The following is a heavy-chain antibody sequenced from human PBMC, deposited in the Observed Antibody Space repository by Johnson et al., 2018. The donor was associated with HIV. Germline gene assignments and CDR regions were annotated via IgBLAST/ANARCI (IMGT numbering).Heavy chain of an antibody. J-gene: IGHJ3*02. CDR2: ISYDGSNK. CDR1: GFTFSSYA. CDR3: ARDSTPWGGDYVGYAFDI. Sequence: QVQLVESGGGVVQPGRYLRLSCAASGFTFSSYAMHWVRQAPGKGLEWVAVISYDGSNKYYADSVKGRFTIPRDNAKKSLYLQMNSLSAEDTALYYCARDSTPWGGDYVGYAFDIWGQGTMVTVSS. V-gene: IGHV3-30-3*01. D-gene: IGHD4-17*01.